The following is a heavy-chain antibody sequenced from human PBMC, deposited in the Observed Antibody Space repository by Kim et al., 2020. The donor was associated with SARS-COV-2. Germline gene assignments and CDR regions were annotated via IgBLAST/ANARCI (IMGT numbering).Heavy chain of an antibody. D-gene: IGHD3-9*01. Sequence: SETLSLICAVYGGSFSGYYWSWIRQPPGKGLEWIGEINHSGSTNYNPSLKSRVTISVDTSKNQFSLKLSSVTAADTAVYYCARTLRYFDWFAGYAFDIWG. V-gene: IGHV4-34*01. CDR1: GGSFSGYY. J-gene: IGHJ3*02. CDR2: INHSGST. CDR3: ARTLRYFDWFAGYAFDI.